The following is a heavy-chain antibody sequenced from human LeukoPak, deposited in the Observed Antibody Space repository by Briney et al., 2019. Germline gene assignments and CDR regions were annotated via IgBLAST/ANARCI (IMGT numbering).Heavy chain of an antibody. D-gene: IGHD3-22*01. V-gene: IGHV3-23*01. J-gene: IGHJ4*02. Sequence: GGSLRLSCAASGFTFSSYAMSWVRQVPGKGLEWVSVISGSGGSTYYADSVKGRFTISRDNSKNTLYLQMNSLRAEDTAVHYCAKGGITMIVVVIQYYFDYWGQGTLVTVSS. CDR2: ISGSGGST. CDR1: GFTFSSYA. CDR3: AKGGITMIVVVIQYYFDY.